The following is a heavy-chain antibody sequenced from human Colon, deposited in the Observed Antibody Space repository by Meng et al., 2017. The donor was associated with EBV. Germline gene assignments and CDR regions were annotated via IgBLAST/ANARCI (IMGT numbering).Heavy chain of an antibody. CDR2: IYYSAST. D-gene: IGHD6-13*01. J-gene: IGHJ4*02. CDR3: VRVLRPGYSNKYHYYFDY. CDR1: GGSINNNNFY. V-gene: IGHV4-39*07. Sequence: LLLSELGHGLVKLLQPLSLPCFVSGGSINNNNFYWGWIRQAPGRGLEWIGSIYYSASTYYNPSLRGRVTISVDTSKNQFSLRLSSVTAADTAVYYCVRVLRPGYSNKYHYYFDYWGQGTLVTVSS.